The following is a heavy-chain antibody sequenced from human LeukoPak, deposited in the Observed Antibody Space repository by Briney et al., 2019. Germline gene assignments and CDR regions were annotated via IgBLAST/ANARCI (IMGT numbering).Heavy chain of an antibody. CDR1: GGSISSSSYY. V-gene: IGHV4-39*07. Sequence: SETLSLTCTVSGGSISSSSYYWGWIRQPPGKGLEWIGSIYYSGSTYYNPSLKSRVTISVDTSKNQFSLKLSSVTAADTAVYYCARVGVSPKNEQLVFDPWGQGTLVTVSS. CDR2: IYYSGST. CDR3: ARVGVSPKNEQLVFDP. D-gene: IGHD6-13*01. J-gene: IGHJ5*02.